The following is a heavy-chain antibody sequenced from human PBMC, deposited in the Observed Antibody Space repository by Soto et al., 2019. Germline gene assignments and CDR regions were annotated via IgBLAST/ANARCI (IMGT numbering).Heavy chain of an antibody. CDR3: ARVKKIRYCSSTSCYTDYYYYYGMDV. J-gene: IGHJ6*02. V-gene: IGHV1-69*13. D-gene: IGHD2-2*02. Sequence: SVKVSCKASGGTFSSYAISWVRQAPGQGLEWMGGIIPIFGTANYAQKFQGRVTITADESTSTAYMELSSLRSEDTAVYYCARVKKIRYCSSTSCYTDYYYYYGMDVWGQGTTVTVSS. CDR1: GGTFSSYA. CDR2: IIPIFGTA.